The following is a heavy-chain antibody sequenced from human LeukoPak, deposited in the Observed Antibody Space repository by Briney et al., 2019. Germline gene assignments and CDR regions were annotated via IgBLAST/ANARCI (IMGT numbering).Heavy chain of an antibody. V-gene: IGHV3-23*01. Sequence: PGGSLRLSCAASAFTFSRYAMNWVRQAPGKGLEWVSAISASGGSTYYADSVKGRFTISRDNSKNTLYLQINSLRAEDTALYHCAKGGYSTSDGNFDYWGQGTLVTVSS. CDR1: AFTFSRYA. CDR2: ISASGGST. J-gene: IGHJ4*02. CDR3: AKGGYSTSDGNFDY. D-gene: IGHD6-6*01.